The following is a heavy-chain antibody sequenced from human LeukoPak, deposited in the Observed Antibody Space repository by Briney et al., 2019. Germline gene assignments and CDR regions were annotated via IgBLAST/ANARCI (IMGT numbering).Heavy chain of an antibody. V-gene: IGHV4-59*08. J-gene: IGHJ4*02. D-gene: IGHD3-9*01. CDR1: GGSISSYY. CDR2: IYYSGST. Sequence: SETLSLTCTVSGGSISSYYWSWIRQPPGKGLEWIGYIYYSGSTNYNPSLKSRVTISVDTSKNQFSLKLSSVTAADTAVYYCASTPYYDILTGYYNVGYFDYWGQGTLVTVSS. CDR3: ASTPYYDILTGYYNVGYFDY.